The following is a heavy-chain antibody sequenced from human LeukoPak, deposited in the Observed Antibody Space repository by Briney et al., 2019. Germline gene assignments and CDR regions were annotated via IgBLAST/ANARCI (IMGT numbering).Heavy chain of an antibody. V-gene: IGHV4-34*01. J-gene: IGHJ4*02. CDR2: IKHSRST. Sequence: PSETLSLTCALYGGSFSGYYWSWIRHPPGKGREWSGDIKHSRSTNYNPSLKSRVTISVDTSKNQFYLKLSSVTAADTAVYYCARRQELWDEYYFDYWGQGTLVTVSS. CDR1: GGSFSGYY. CDR3: ARRQELWDEYYFDY. D-gene: IGHD1-26*01.